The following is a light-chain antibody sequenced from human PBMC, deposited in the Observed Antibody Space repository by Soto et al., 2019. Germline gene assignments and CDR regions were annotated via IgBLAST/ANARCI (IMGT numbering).Light chain of an antibody. V-gene: IGLV2-14*01. Sequence: QSALTQPASVSGSPGQSITISCTGTSSDVGGYNYFSWYQQHPGKAPKLMIYDVTYRPSGVSNRFSGSKSGNTASLTISGLQAEDEADYYCSSYASSTTLVFGGGTKVTVL. CDR1: SSDVGGYNY. CDR2: DVT. J-gene: IGLJ2*01. CDR3: SSYASSTTLV.